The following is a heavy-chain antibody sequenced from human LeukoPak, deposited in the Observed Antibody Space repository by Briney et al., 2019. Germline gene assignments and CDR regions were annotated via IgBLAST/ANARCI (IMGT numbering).Heavy chain of an antibody. CDR3: ARGGHHRGYSGYDYPDY. V-gene: IGHV1-2*02. J-gene: IGHJ4*02. CDR2: INPNSGGT. CDR1: GYTFTGYY. D-gene: IGHD5-12*01. Sequence: ASVKVSCKASGYTFTGYYMHWVRQAPGQGLEWMGWINPNSGGTNYAQKFQGRVTMTRDTSISTAYMELSRLRSDDTAVYYCARGGHHRGYSGYDYPDYWGQGTLVTVS.